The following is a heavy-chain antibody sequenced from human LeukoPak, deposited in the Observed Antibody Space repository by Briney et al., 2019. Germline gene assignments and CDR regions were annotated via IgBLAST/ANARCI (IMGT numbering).Heavy chain of an antibody. V-gene: IGHV3-11*04. CDR2: ITTTGSST. CDR1: GFTFSDYY. D-gene: IGHD1-7*01. CDR3: ARDGSAANWNYGPHFDY. Sequence: PGGSLRLSCTASGFTFSDYYMSWIRQVPDKGLEWLSYITTTGSSTYYADSVKGRFTISRDNSKNTLYLQMNSLRAEDTAVYYCARDGSAANWNYGPHFDYWGQGTLVTVSS. J-gene: IGHJ4*02.